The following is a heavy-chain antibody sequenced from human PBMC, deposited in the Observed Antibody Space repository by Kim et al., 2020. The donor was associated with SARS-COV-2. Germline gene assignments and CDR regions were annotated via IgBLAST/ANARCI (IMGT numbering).Heavy chain of an antibody. CDR2: IKRDGSEK. J-gene: IGHJ6*01. D-gene: IGHD3-22*01. CDR3: VRDVLYYYDTKSDFGLDV. CDR1: GFMFSGYW. Sequence: GGSLRLSCAASGFMFSGYWMSWIRQAPGKGLEWVAIIKRDGSEKYYVDSVRGRFTISRDNTERSVFLQMNSLRAEDTAVYYCVRDVLYYYDTKSDFGLDV. V-gene: IGHV3-7*03.